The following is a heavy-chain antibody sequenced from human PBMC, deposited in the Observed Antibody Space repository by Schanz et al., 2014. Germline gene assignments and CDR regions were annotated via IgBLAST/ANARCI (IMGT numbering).Heavy chain of an antibody. V-gene: IGHV3-23*04. D-gene: IGHD2-21*01. CDR3: AKGQGAVINNWYFDL. Sequence: EVQLVESGGALVRPGGSLRLSCAASGFTFSSYAMSWVRQAPGKGLEWVSAINGNGGITYYADSVKGRFTISRDNSINTLSLQMNSLSADDTAVYYCAKGQGAVINNWYFDLWGRGTLXTVSS. CDR2: INGNGGIT. J-gene: IGHJ2*01. CDR1: GFTFSSYA.